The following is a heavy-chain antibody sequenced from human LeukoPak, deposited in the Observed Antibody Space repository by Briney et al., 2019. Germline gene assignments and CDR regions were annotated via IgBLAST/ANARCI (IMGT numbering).Heavy chain of an antibody. CDR1: GYSFTDYY. V-gene: IGHV1-2*02. J-gene: IGHJ1*01. CDR2: VNPFNGAT. Sequence: GASVKVSCRASGYSFTDYYMHWMRQAPGQGLEWLGWVNPFNGATDYAQKFQGRVIMTRDKSISTAYMDLTWLRYDDTAVYYCARVRTGQQREYFQFWGQGTLVPVSS. D-gene: IGHD6-13*01. CDR3: ARVRTGQQREYFQF.